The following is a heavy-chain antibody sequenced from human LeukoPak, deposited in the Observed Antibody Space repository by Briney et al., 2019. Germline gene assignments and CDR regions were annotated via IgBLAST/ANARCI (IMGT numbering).Heavy chain of an antibody. D-gene: IGHD3-10*01. Sequence: GGSLRLSCAASGFTFSSYAMSWVRQAPGKGLEWVSAISGSGGSTYYADSVKGRFTISRDNSKNTLYLQMNSLRAEDTAVYYCAKSSTMVRGVIRSYFDYWGREPWSPSPQ. V-gene: IGHV3-23*01. J-gene: IGHJ4*02. CDR3: AKSSTMVRGVIRSYFDY. CDR2: ISGSGGST. CDR1: GFTFSSYA.